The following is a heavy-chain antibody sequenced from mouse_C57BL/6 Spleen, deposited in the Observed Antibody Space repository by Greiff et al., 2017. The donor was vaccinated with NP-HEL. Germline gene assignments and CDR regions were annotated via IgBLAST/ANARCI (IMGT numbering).Heavy chain of an antibody. CDR2: ISDGGSYT. CDR3: ARDVFDY. CDR1: GFTFSSYA. V-gene: IGHV5-4*01. Sequence: EVKLMESGGGLVKPGGSLKLSCAASGFTFSSYAMSWVRQTPEKRLEWVATISDGGSYTYYPDNVKGRFTISRDNAKNNLYLQMSHLKSEDTAMYYCARDVFDYWGQGTTLTVSS. J-gene: IGHJ2*01.